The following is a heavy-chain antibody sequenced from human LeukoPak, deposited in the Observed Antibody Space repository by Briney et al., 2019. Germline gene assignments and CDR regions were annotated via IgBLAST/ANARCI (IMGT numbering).Heavy chain of an antibody. CDR1: GGSFSGYY. D-gene: IGHD1-26*01. CDR3: ARSDSGSYFIAFDI. Sequence: SETLSLTCAVYGGSFSGYYWSWIRQPPGKGLEWIGEINHSGSTNYNPSLKSRVTISVDTSKNQFSLKLSYVTAADTAVYYCARSDSGSYFIAFDIWGQGTMVTVSS. V-gene: IGHV4-34*01. J-gene: IGHJ3*02. CDR2: INHSGST.